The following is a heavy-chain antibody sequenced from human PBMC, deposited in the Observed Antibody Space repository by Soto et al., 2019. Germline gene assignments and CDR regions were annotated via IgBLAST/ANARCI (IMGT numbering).Heavy chain of an antibody. CDR2: IYYTGNT. D-gene: IGHD5-18*01. Sequence: SETLSLTCTVTGGSISTYYWSWIRQPPGKGLEWLGHIYYTGNTNYNPSLKSRVTISVDTSKNLFSLRLSSVTAADTAVYYCGRHGYSDFFDYWGQGTLVTVSS. CDR3: GRHGYSDFFDY. V-gene: IGHV4-59*01. CDR1: GGSISTYY. J-gene: IGHJ4*02.